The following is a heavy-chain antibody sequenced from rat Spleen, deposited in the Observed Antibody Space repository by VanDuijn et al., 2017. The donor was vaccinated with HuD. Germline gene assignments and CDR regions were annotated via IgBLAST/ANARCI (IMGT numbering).Heavy chain of an antibody. CDR3: AVAGYGY. CDR1: GFNFNDYW. D-gene: IGHD4-3*01. Sequence: EVKLVESGGGLVQPGRSFKLSCAASGFNFNDYWMGWVRQAPGKGLEWVASISTGGGTTFYPDSVKGRFTISRDNAENTVYLQMNSLRSEDTATYYCAVAGYGYWGQGVMVTVSS. J-gene: IGHJ2*01. V-gene: IGHV5-58*01. CDR2: ISTGGGTT.